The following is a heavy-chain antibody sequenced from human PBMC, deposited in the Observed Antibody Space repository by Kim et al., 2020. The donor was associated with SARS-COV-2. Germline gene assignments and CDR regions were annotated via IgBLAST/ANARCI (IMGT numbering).Heavy chain of an antibody. CDR3: ARGASTKWLLYLYYFDY. CDR1: GGSFSGYY. V-gene: IGHV4-34*01. J-gene: IGHJ4*01. CDR2: INHSGST. Sequence: SETLSLTCAVYGGSFSGYYWSWIRQPPGKGLEWIGEINHSGSTNYNPSLKSRVTISVDTSKNQFSLKLSSVTAADTAVYYCARGASTKWLLYLYYFDYWG. D-gene: IGHD3-3*01.